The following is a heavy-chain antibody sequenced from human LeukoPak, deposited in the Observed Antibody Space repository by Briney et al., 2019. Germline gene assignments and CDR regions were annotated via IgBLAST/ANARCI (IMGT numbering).Heavy chain of an antibody. CDR2: IYYSGST. V-gene: IGHV4-59*01. D-gene: IGHD3-16*01. J-gene: IGHJ3*02. CDR3: ASLRLGRTVTNDAFDI. Sequence: SETLSLTCTVSVGSISSYYWSWIRQPPGKGLEWVGYIYYSGSTNYNPSLQSRVTISVDTSKDQFSLKLSSVTAADTAVYYCASLRLGRTVTNDAFDIWGQGTMVTVSS. CDR1: VGSISSYY.